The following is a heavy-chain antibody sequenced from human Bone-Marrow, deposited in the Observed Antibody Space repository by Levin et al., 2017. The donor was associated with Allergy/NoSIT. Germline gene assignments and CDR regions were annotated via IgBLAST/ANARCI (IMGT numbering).Heavy chain of an antibody. CDR1: GYTFTGYY. CDR2: INPNSGGT. Sequence: AASVKVSCKASGYTFTGYYMHWVRQAPGQGLEWMGRINPNSGGTNYAQKFQGRVTMTRDTSISTAYMELSRLISDDTAMYYCARDSSTTVTTSPDYWGQGTLVTVSS. D-gene: IGHD4-17*01. J-gene: IGHJ4*02. CDR3: ARDSSTTVTTSPDY. V-gene: IGHV1-2*06.